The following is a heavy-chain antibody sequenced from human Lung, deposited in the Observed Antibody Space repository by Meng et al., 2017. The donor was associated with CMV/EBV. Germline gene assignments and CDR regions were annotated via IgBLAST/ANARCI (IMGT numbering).Heavy chain of an antibody. V-gene: IGHV3-15*01. CDR3: ARDPGYCSSTSCSGFFDY. Sequence: GSXRLSCAASGFTFSNACMSWVRPAQGKGLEWVGRIKSKTDGGTTDYAAPVKGRFTISRDNAKNSLYLQMNSLRAEDTAVYYCARDPGYCSSTSCSGFFDYWXQGTLVTVSS. CDR1: GFTFSNAC. J-gene: IGHJ4*02. CDR2: IKSKTDGGTT. D-gene: IGHD2-2*01.